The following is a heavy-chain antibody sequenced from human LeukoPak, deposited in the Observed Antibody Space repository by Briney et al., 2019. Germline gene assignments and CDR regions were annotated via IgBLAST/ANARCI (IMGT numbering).Heavy chain of an antibody. Sequence: GGSLRLSCAASGFTFSSYAMSWVRQAPGKGLEWVSAISGSGGSTYYADPVKGRFTISRDNSKNTLYLQMNSLRAEDTAVYYCAKDKLRYFDRDAFDIWGQGTMVTVSS. D-gene: IGHD3-9*01. CDR1: GFTFSSYA. CDR2: ISGSGGST. J-gene: IGHJ3*02. CDR3: AKDKLRYFDRDAFDI. V-gene: IGHV3-23*01.